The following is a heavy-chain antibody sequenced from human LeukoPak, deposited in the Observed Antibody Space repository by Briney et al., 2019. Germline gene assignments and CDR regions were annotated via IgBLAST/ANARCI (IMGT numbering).Heavy chain of an antibody. CDR3: ATSIYYFDRSGYYGKWFDS. V-gene: IGHV4-39*07. J-gene: IGHJ5*01. CDR2: IFYSGST. Sequence: SETLSLTCTVSGGSINRSNYYWGWIRQPPGKGLEWIGNIFYSGSTYYNPSLKSRVTISVDTSKNQFSLKMSSVTAADTAVYYCATSIYYFDRSGYYGKWFDSWGQGTLVTVSS. CDR1: GGSINRSNYY. D-gene: IGHD3-22*01.